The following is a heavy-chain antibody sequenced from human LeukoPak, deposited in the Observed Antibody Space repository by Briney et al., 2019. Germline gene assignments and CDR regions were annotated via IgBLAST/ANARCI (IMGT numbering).Heavy chain of an antibody. CDR3: AREARNDYGNPSGGHYLDS. J-gene: IGHJ4*02. CDR2: IYYSGST. Sequence: SETLSLTCTVSGGSISSSSYYWGWIRQPPGKGLEWIGSIYYSGSTYYNPSLKSRVTISVDTSKNQFSLKLSSVTAADTAVYFCAREARNDYGNPSGGHYLDSWGQETLVTASS. CDR1: GGSISSSSYY. V-gene: IGHV4-39*07. D-gene: IGHD4-11*01.